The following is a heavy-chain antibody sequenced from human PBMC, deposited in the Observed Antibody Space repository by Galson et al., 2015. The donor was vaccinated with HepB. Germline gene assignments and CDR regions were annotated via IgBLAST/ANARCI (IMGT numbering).Heavy chain of an antibody. V-gene: IGHV3-20*01. CDR2: INWNGGST. CDR3: AREGPYDSSGQNAFDI. CDR1: GFTFDDYG. Sequence: SLRLSCAASGFTFDDYGMSWVRQAPGKGLEWVSGINWNGGSTGYADSVKGRFTISRDNAKNSLYLQMNSLRAEDTALYHCAREGPYDSSGQNAFDIWGQGTMVTVSS. J-gene: IGHJ3*02. D-gene: IGHD3-22*01.